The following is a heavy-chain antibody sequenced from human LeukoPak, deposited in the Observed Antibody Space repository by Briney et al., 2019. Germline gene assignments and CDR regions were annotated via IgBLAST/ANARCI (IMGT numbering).Heavy chain of an antibody. CDR1: GYTFTSYD. D-gene: IGHD3-16*01. J-gene: IGHJ4*02. V-gene: IGHV1-8*01. CDR3: ALFRMGTSYSFDY. CDR2: MNPNSGNT. Sequence: ASVKVSCKASGYTFTSYDINWVRQATGQGHEWMGWMNPNSGNTGYARKFQGRVTMTRNTSISTAYMELSSLRSEDTAVYYCALFRMGTSYSFDYWGQGTLVTVSS.